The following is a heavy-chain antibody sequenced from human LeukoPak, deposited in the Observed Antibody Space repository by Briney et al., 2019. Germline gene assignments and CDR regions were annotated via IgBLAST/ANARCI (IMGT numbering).Heavy chain of an antibody. J-gene: IGHJ5*02. D-gene: IGHD3-10*01. Sequence: SETLSLTCTVSGGSISSYYWSWIRQPPGKGLEWIGYIYYSGSTNYNPSLKSQVTISVDTSKNQFSLKLSSVTAADTAVYYCARVFGRTGWFDPWGQGTLVTVSS. V-gene: IGHV4-59*01. CDR3: ARVFGRTGWFDP. CDR1: GGSISSYY. CDR2: IYYSGST.